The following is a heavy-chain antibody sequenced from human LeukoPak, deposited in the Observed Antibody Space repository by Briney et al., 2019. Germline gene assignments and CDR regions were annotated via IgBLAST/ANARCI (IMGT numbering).Heavy chain of an antibody. CDR3: ARGRAGTNLHYYYGMDV. CDR2: IYPRDGST. CDR1: GYTFTSNY. Sequence: ASVKVSCKASGYTFTSNYIHWVRQAPGQGLEWMGMIYPRDGSTSYAQKFQGRVTVTRDTSTSTAYMELRSLRSDDTAVYYCARGRAGTNLHYYYGMDVWGQGTTVTVSS. J-gene: IGHJ6*02. D-gene: IGHD1-7*01. V-gene: IGHV1-46*01.